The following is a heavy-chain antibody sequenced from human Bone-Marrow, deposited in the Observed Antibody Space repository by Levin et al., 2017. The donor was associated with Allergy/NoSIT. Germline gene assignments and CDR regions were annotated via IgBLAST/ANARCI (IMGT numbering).Heavy chain of an antibody. J-gene: IGHJ4*02. CDR2: INYRGTT. V-gene: IGHV4-34*01. CDR1: GDSFGGYY. Sequence: PGGSLRLSCAVYGDSFGGYYWNWIRQPPGKGLEWIGEINYRGTTNYNASLASRISMSVDVSKSHFSLNLSSVTASDTAIYYCARRFSLLDFWGQGALVTVSS. CDR3: ARRFSLLDF.